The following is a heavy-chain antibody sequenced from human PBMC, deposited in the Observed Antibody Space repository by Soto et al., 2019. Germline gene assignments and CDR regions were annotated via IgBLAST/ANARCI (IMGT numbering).Heavy chain of an antibody. Sequence: QVQLVQSGAEEKKPGASVKVSCKASGYTFTKYAMHWVRQAPRQRLEWMGWINAGNGNTKYSQKFQGRVTITRDTSASTAYMELSSLRSEDTAVYYCARVSGYYLPDYWGQGTLVTVSS. CDR3: ARVSGYYLPDY. D-gene: IGHD5-12*01. CDR2: INAGNGNT. CDR1: GYTFTKYA. J-gene: IGHJ4*02. V-gene: IGHV1-3*05.